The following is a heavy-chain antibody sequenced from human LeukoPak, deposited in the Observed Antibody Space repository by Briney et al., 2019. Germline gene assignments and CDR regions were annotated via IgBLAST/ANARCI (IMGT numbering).Heavy chain of an antibody. Sequence: KPSETLSITCAVYGGSFNGYYWSWIRQPPGKGLEWIGEINHSGSTNYNPSLKSRVTISVDTSKNQFSLKLSSVTAADTAVYYCARGPRITIFGVVISGWFDPWGQGTLVTVSS. V-gene: IGHV4-34*01. CDR2: INHSGST. J-gene: IGHJ5*02. CDR1: GGSFNGYY. CDR3: ARGPRITIFGVVISGWFDP. D-gene: IGHD3-3*01.